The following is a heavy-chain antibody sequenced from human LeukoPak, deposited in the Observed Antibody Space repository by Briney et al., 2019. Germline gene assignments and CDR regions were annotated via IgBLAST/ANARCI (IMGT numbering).Heavy chain of an antibody. J-gene: IGHJ4*02. CDR2: IYYSGST. CDR1: GGSISSSSYY. Sequence: SATLSLTCPVSGGSISSSSYYWGWIRQPPGEGLAWIWSIYYSGSTYYNPSLKSRITISVDTSKNQFSLKLSSVTAADTAVYYCARLPDYYDSSGYYYVFDYWGQGTLVTVSS. D-gene: IGHD3-22*01. CDR3: ARLPDYYDSSGYYYVFDY. V-gene: IGHV4-39*01.